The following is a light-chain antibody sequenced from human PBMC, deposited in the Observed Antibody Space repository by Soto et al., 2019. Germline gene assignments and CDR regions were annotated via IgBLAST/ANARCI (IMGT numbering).Light chain of an antibody. CDR1: TSDVGAYNY. J-gene: IGLJ2*01. CDR3: SSYAGSNNLHVL. CDR2: EVS. V-gene: IGLV2-14*01. Sequence: QSALTQPASVSGSPGQSITISCTGTTSDVGAYNYVSWYQQHPGNAPKLIIYEVSRRPSGVSSRFSASKSGSTASLTVSGLQAEDEADYYCSSYAGSNNLHVLFGGGTKLTVL.